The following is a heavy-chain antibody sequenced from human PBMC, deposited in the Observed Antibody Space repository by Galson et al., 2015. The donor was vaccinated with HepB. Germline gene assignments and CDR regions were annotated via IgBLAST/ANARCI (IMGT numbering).Heavy chain of an antibody. V-gene: IGHV3-23*01. Sequence: SLRLSCAASGFTFNKFAMTWVRQAPQAPGEGLEWVSSISSDAVNRYYTDSLKGRFTISRDNSKSTLYLQMHSLRAEDTAMYYCAKTTYGGSGKPYYFDSWGQGTLVTVSS. CDR1: GFTFNKFA. D-gene: IGHD4-23*01. J-gene: IGHJ4*02. CDR2: ISSDAVNR. CDR3: AKTTYGGSGKPYYFDS.